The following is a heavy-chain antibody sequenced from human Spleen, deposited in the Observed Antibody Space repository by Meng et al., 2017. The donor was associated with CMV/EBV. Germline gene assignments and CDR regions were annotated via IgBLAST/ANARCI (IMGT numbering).Heavy chain of an antibody. Sequence: ASVKVSCKASGYTFTGYYMHWVRQAPGQGLEWMGWINPNSGGTNYAQKFQGRVTMTSDTSISKAYMELSRLRSDDTAVYYCARDQRKRYYYDSSGHLDYWGQGTLVTVSS. D-gene: IGHD3-22*01. CDR3: ARDQRKRYYYDSSGHLDY. V-gene: IGHV1-2*02. CDR2: INPNSGGT. CDR1: GYTFTGYY. J-gene: IGHJ4*02.